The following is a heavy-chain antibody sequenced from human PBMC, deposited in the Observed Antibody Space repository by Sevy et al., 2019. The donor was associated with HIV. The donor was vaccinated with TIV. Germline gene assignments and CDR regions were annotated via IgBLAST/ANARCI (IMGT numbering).Heavy chain of an antibody. CDR1: GFTSSNAW. V-gene: IGHV3-15*01. CDR2: VKSKADGGTI. J-gene: IGHJ4*02. D-gene: IGHD6-6*01. Sequence: GGSLRLSCAASGFTSSNAWMTWVRQAPGKGLEWVGRVKSKADGGTIDYGAPVKGRFTISGDDSKNTVYLQMNSLKSEDTGVYYCTTGRYSSSMYFEHWGQGTLVTVSS. CDR3: TTGRYSSSMYFEH.